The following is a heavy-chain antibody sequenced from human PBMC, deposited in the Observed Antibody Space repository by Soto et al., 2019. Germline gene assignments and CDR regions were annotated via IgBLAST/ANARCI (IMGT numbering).Heavy chain of an antibody. CDR2: INPNSGGT. Sequence: ASVKVSCKASGYTFTGYYMHWVRQAPGQGLEWMGWINPNSGGTNYAQKFQGRVTMTRDTSISTAYMELSRLRSDDTAVYYCARGPPYYDFWRGYPPNWFDPWGQGTLVTVSS. J-gene: IGHJ5*02. CDR3: ARGPPYYDFWRGYPPNWFDP. D-gene: IGHD3-3*01. V-gene: IGHV1-2*02. CDR1: GYTFTGYY.